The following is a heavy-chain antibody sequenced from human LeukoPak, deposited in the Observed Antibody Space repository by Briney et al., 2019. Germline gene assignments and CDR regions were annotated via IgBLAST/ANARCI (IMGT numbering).Heavy chain of an antibody. CDR3: ARHYYSDPSDY. CDR1: GASISSFY. D-gene: IGHD4-17*01. V-gene: IGHV4-4*07. Sequence: SETLSLTCTVSGASISSFYWSWIRQPAGKGLEWIGRIYTSGTNYNPSLKSRVTMSVDTSKNQFSLKLSSVTAADTAVYYCARHYYSDPSDYWGQGTLVTVSS. J-gene: IGHJ4*02. CDR2: IYTSGT.